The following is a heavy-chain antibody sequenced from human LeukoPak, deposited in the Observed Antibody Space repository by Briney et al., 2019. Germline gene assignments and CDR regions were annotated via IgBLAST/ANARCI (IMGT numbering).Heavy chain of an antibody. V-gene: IGHV3-23*01. J-gene: IGHJ4*02. Sequence: GGSLRLSCAASGFTFSSYGMHWVRQAPGKGLEWVSVISGSGGSTYYADSVKGRFTISRDNSKNTLYLQMNSLRAEDTAVYYCAKRGVGAEFDYWGQGTLVTVSS. CDR3: AKRGVGAEFDY. CDR2: ISGSGGST. CDR1: GFTFSSYG. D-gene: IGHD1-26*01.